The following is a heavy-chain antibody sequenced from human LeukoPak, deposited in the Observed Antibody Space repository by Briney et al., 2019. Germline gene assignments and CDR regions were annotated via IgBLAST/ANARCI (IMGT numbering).Heavy chain of an antibody. CDR2: IIPIFGTA. J-gene: IGHJ4*02. CDR3: ARGPYYDYVWGSRKAYYFDY. D-gene: IGHD3-16*01. Sequence: LVKVSCTASGGTFSSYAISWVRQAPGQGLEWMGGIIPIFGTANYAQKFQGRVTITADESTSTAYMELSSLRSEDTAVYYCARGPYYDYVWGSRKAYYFDYWGQGTLVTVSS. CDR1: GGTFSSYA. V-gene: IGHV1-69*13.